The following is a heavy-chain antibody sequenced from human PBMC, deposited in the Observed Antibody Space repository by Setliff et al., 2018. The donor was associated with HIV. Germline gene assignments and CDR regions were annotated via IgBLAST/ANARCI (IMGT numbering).Heavy chain of an antibody. CDR1: GYTFTSYG. CDR3: ARDGYYYDSSGHLAYYFDY. V-gene: IGHV7-4-1*02. D-gene: IGHD3-22*01. CDR2: INTNTGNP. Sequence: ASVKVSCKASGYTFTSYGMNWVRQAPGQGLEWMGWINTNTGNPTYAQDFTGRFVFSLDTSVSTAYLQISSLKAEDIAVYYCARDGYYYDSSGHLAYYFDYWGQGTLVTVSS. J-gene: IGHJ4*02.